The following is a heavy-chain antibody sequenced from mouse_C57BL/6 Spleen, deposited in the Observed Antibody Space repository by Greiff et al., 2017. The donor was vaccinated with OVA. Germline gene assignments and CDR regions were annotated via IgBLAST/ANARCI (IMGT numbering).Heavy chain of an antibody. J-gene: IGHJ4*01. D-gene: IGHD3-3*01. CDR1: GFTFSSYA. Sequence: EVQLVESGGGLVKPGGSLKLSCAASGFTFSSYAMSWVRQTPEKRLEWVATISDGGSYTYYPDNVKGRFTISRDNAKNNLYLQMSHLKSEDTAMYYCAREGDERYAMDYWGQGTSVTVSS. CDR2: ISDGGSYT. CDR3: AREGDERYAMDY. V-gene: IGHV5-4*01.